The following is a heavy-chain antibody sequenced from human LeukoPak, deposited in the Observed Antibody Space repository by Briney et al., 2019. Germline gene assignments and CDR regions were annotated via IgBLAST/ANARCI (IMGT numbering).Heavy chain of an antibody. CDR2: IYYSGST. Sequence: SSETLSLICTVSGGYISSSSYYWGWIRQPPGKGLEWIGSIYYSGSTYYNPSLKSRVTISVDTSKNQFSLKLSSVTAADTAVYYCARQIGPLGPFDYWGQGTLVTVSS. D-gene: IGHD1-26*01. V-gene: IGHV4-39*01. J-gene: IGHJ4*02. CDR1: GGYISSSSYY. CDR3: ARQIGPLGPFDY.